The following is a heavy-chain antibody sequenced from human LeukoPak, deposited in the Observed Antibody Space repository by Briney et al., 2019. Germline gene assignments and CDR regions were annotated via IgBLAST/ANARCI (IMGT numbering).Heavy chain of an antibody. V-gene: IGHV3-21*01. CDR3: ARDPGAYCGGDCSSDY. CDR1: GFTFSSYS. D-gene: IGHD2-21*02. Sequence: PGGSLRLSCAASGFTFSSYSMTWVRQAPGKGLEWVSSISSSSSYIYYADSVKGRFTISRDNAKNSLYLQMNSLRAEDTAVYYCARDPGAYCGGDCSSDYWGQGTLVTVSS. CDR2: ISSSSSYI. J-gene: IGHJ4*02.